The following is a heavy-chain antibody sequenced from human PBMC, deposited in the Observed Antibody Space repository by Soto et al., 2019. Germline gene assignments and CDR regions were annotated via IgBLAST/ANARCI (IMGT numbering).Heavy chain of an antibody. J-gene: IGHJ4*02. V-gene: IGHV3-23*01. CDR1: GFPFSSYV. D-gene: IGHD4-4*01. CDR3: AKDSNKYSSSLRGRYFDY. Sequence: EVQLLESGGGMVQRGGSLRLSCAASGFPFSSYVMAVVRQAPGKGLEWVSGVSGGGSNTFYADSVKGRFTISRDNSKNTLLLQMNSLGAEDTAVYYCAKDSNKYSSSLRGRYFDYWGQGIGVTVSS. CDR2: VSGGGSNT.